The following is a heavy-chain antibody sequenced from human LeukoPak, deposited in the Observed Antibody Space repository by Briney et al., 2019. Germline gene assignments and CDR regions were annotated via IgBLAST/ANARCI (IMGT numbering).Heavy chain of an antibody. CDR2: IIPILGIA. Sequence: GASVKVSCKASGGTFSSYAISWVRQAPGQGLEWRGRIIPILGIANYAQKFQGRVTITADKSTSTAYMELSSLRSEDTAVYYCARGNTMVRRYGMDVWGQGTTVTVSS. CDR3: ARGNTMVRRYGMDV. CDR1: GGTFSSYA. J-gene: IGHJ6*02. D-gene: IGHD3-10*01. V-gene: IGHV1-69*04.